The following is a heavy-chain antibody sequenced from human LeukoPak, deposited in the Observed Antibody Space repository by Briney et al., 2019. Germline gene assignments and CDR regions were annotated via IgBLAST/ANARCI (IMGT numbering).Heavy chain of an antibody. V-gene: IGHV3-7*01. CDR3: ARVSSSSLFDY. CDR2: IKQDRSEK. CDR1: GFTFTKYW. J-gene: IGHJ4*02. D-gene: IGHD6-6*01. Sequence: GGSLRLSCAASGFTFTKYWMSWVRQAPGKGLELVANIKQDRSEKYYVDSVKGRFTISRDNAKNSLYLQMNTLRAEDTAVYYCARVSSSSLFDYWGQGALVTVSS.